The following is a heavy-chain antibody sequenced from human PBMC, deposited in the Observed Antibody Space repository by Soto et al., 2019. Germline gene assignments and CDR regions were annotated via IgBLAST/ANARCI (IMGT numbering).Heavy chain of an antibody. Sequence: SVKVSCKASGGTFSSYAISWVRQAPGQGLEWMGGIIPIFGTANYAQKFQGRVTITADESTSTAYMELSSLRSEDTAVYYCARELNYDFWSGSDGMDVWGQVTTVTVSS. J-gene: IGHJ6*02. CDR3: ARELNYDFWSGSDGMDV. D-gene: IGHD3-3*01. CDR2: IIPIFGTA. CDR1: GGTFSSYA. V-gene: IGHV1-69*13.